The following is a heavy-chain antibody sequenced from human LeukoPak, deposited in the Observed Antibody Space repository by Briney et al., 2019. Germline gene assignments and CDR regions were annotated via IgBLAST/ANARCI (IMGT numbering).Heavy chain of an antibody. J-gene: IGHJ6*03. CDR2: ISANSGKT. Sequence: ASVKVSCKASGYTFTSYGINWVRQAPGQGLERMGWISANSGKTNYAQKLQGRVTMTIDTSTSTVYMELRSLRPDDTAVYYCARGTVSGQDYYYMDVWGKGTTVTVSS. V-gene: IGHV1-18*01. CDR1: GYTFTSYG. D-gene: IGHD2-15*01. CDR3: ARGTVSGQDYYYMDV.